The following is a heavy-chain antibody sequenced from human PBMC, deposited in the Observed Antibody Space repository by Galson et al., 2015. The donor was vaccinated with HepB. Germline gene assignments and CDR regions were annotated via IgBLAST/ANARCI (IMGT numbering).Heavy chain of an antibody. V-gene: IGHV1-2*02. CDR3: ARSADCPGGDCWRLVSWFDP. CDR2: VNPNSGTT. Sequence: SVKVSCKASGYNFIDYYINWVRQAPGQGLEWLGWVNPNSGTTKYAQKFQGRVTMTTDTSTSTAHMEMSSLRSDDTAIYYCARSADCPGGDCWRLVSWFDPWAHGTLVAVSA. D-gene: IGHD2-21*02. CDR1: GYNFIDYY. J-gene: IGHJ5*02.